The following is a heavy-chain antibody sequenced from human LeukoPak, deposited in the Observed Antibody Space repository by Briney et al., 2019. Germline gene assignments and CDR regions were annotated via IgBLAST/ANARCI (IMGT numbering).Heavy chain of an antibody. CDR2: ISYDGSNK. CDR3: AKGKRPRGAYDY. J-gene: IGHJ4*02. D-gene: IGHD3-16*01. CDR1: GFTFSSYA. V-gene: IGHV3-30-3*01. Sequence: GRSLRLSCAASGFTFSSYAMHWVRQAPGKGLEWVAVISYDGSNKYYADSVKGRFTISRDNSKNTLYLQMNSLRAEDTAVYYCAKGKRPRGAYDYWGQGTLVTVSS.